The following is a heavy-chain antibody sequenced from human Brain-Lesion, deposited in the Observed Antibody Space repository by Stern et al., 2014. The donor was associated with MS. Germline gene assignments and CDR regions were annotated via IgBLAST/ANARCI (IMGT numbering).Heavy chain of an antibody. Sequence: EVQLVESGGDLVPPGRSLRIPCAAFGFTFDDYAMHWVRQAPGKGLEWVAGISWISGTIGYADSVKGRFTTSRDNAYSSLYLQMNSLRPEDTALYYCARDITGSSAYFAYWGQGTLVTVSS. J-gene: IGHJ4*02. V-gene: IGHV3-9*01. CDR1: GFTFDDYA. CDR3: ARDITGSSAYFAY. CDR2: ISWISGTI. D-gene: IGHD1-14*01.